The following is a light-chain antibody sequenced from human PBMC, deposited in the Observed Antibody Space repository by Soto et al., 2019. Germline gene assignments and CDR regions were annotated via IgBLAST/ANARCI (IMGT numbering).Light chain of an antibody. Sequence: QAVVTQPASVSGSPGQSITISCSGSSGDVGGYNYVSWYQQHPGKAPKLMIYEVSNRPSGVSNRFSGSKSGNTASLTISGLQAEDEADYYCSSYTTTTTRVIFGGGTQLTVL. CDR1: SGDVGGYNY. CDR3: SSYTTTTTRVI. V-gene: IGLV2-14*01. CDR2: EVS. J-gene: IGLJ2*01.